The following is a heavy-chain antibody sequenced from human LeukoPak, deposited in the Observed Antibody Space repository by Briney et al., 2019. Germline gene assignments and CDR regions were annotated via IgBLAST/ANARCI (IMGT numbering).Heavy chain of an antibody. CDR2: VSGSGGTT. J-gene: IGHJ4*02. Sequence: GGSLILSCAASGFPFSSYAMSWARQGPGKGLEWVSAVSGSGGTTYYADSVKGRFTISRDNSKSTLYLQMHSLRAEDTAVYYCAKSDYYDSSGHPSSFEYWGQGTLVTVSS. V-gene: IGHV3-23*01. D-gene: IGHD3-22*01. CDR3: AKSDYYDSSGHPSSFEY. CDR1: GFPFSSYA.